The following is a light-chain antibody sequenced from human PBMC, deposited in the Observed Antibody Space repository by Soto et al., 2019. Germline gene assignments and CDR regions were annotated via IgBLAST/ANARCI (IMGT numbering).Light chain of an antibody. Sequence: EVVMRQSPATLSVSPGEGATLSCRASQGIGDTLAWYQHKPGQTPRLLIYEASSRATGIPARFSGGGSGTVFTLTISRLEPEDFAVYYCQQRSNWPWTFGQGTKVDIK. V-gene: IGKV3D-11*01. J-gene: IGKJ1*01. CDR1: QGIGDT. CDR2: EAS. CDR3: QQRSNWPWT.